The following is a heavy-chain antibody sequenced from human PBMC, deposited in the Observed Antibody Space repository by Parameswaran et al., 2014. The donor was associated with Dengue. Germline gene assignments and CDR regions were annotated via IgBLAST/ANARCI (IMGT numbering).Heavy chain of an antibody. CDR3: ARSEASYSGSGSHPSYYFDY. Sequence: RWIRQPPGKGLEWVSYISGRSGYKNYADSVKGRFTISTDNAKNSLYLEMNSLRVEDTAVYYCARSEASYSGSGSHPSYYFDYWGQGTLVTVSS. V-gene: IGHV3-11*06. D-gene: IGHD3-10*01. J-gene: IGHJ4*02. CDR2: ISGRSGYK.